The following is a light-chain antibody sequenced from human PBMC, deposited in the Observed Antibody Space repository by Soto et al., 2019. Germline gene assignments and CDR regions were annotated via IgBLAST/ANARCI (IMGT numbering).Light chain of an antibody. CDR2: DAS. J-gene: IGKJ5*01. Sequence: DIQMTQSPSTLSGSVGDRVTITCRASQSISVWLAWYQQKPGKAPKLLIYDASNLESGVPSRFSGSASWTEFTLTISSLQPDDFATYYCQQYNSYPITFGQGTRLEIK. CDR1: QSISVW. CDR3: QQYNSYPIT. V-gene: IGKV1-5*01.